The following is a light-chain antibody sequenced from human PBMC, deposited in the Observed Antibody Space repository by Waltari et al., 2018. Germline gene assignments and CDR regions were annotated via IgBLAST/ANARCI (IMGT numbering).Light chain of an antibody. CDR1: SSDIGAFDF. V-gene: IGLV2-11*01. Sequence: QSALTQPRSVSGSPGQSATISCTGTSSDIGAFDFVSWYQQYPGQAPKLMIYDVNKRPPGVPDRFSASKSGNTASLTISGLLNEDEADYYCCSYAGADTSVLFGGGTTVTVL. CDR3: CSYAGADTSVL. J-gene: IGLJ2*01. CDR2: DVN.